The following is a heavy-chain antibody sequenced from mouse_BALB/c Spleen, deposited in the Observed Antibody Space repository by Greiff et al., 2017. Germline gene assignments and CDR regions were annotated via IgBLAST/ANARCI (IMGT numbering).Heavy chain of an antibody. V-gene: IGHV5-17*02. CDR1: GSTLRGFG. CDR2: ISSGSSTI. CDR3: ASNYYGSSYFDY. D-gene: IGHD1-1*01. Sequence: EVQVVESGGGLVQPGGSRKLSCAASGSTLRGFGMHWVRQAPEKGLEWVAYISSGSSTIYYAAKVKGRFTISRDNPKNTLFLQMTSLRSEDTAMYYCASNYYGSSYFDYWGQGTTLTVSS. J-gene: IGHJ2*01.